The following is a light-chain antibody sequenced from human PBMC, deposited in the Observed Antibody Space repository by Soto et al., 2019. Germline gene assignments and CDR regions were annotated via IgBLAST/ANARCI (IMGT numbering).Light chain of an antibody. CDR1: QSVPGSD. CDR2: DVS. V-gene: IGKV3D-15*01. Sequence: EVVLTQSPGTLSISPVDRATLSFRASQSVPGSDVAWYQQKPGQAPRLLIYDVSSRPTDIPARFSGSGSGTEFTLTIISLQSEDSAVYYCQQYNDWPLTFGGGTKVDIK. CDR3: QQYNDWPLT. J-gene: IGKJ4*01.